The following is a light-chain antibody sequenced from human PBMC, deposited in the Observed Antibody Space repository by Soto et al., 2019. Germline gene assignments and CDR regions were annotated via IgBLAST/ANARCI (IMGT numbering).Light chain of an antibody. CDR1: QSVSSSY. CDR2: GAS. J-gene: IGKJ4*01. V-gene: IGKV3-20*01. CDR3: QQYGSSLPLT. Sequence: EIVWTQSPGTLSLSPGERATLSCRASQSVSSSYLAWYQQKPGQAPRLLIYGASSRATGIPDRFSGSGSGTDFTLTISRLEPEDFAVYYCQQYGSSLPLTFGGGTKVEIK.